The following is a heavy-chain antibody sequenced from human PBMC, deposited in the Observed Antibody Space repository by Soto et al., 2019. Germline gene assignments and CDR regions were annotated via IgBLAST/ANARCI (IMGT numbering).Heavy chain of an antibody. Sequence: PSETLSLTCAVSGYSISSGYYWGWIRQPPGKGLEWLGTTYYGASSYYNPSLRSRITILPDASTNQLSLKLSSVTAADTAVYFCVRVAGSASWYETDSWGQGILVTVSS. CDR2: TYYGASS. V-gene: IGHV4-38-2*01. J-gene: IGHJ4*02. CDR3: VRVAGSASWYETDS. CDR1: GYSISSGYY. D-gene: IGHD6-13*01.